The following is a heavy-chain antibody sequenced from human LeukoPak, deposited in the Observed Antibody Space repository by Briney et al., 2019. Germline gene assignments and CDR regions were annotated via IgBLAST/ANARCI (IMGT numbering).Heavy chain of an antibody. Sequence: GESLKISCKGSGYSSTSYWIGWVRQMPGKGLDWMGIIYPGDSDTRYSPSFQGQVTISADKSISTAYLQWSSLKASDTAMYYCARQRRSDYGVRGAFDIWGQGTMVTVSS. CDR3: ARQRRSDYGVRGAFDI. J-gene: IGHJ3*02. CDR1: GYSSTSYW. D-gene: IGHD4-17*01. CDR2: IYPGDSDT. V-gene: IGHV5-51*01.